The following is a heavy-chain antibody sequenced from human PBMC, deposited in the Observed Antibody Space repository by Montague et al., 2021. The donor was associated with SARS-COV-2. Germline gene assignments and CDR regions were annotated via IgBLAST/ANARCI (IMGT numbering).Heavy chain of an antibody. J-gene: IGHJ4*02. V-gene: IGHV4-39*02. D-gene: IGHD3-10*01. CDR2: IYYSGTT. Sequence: SETLSLTCSVSSGSIISSGYYWGWIRQPPGKELEWIGNIYYSGTTYYNPSLQSRGTISVDTSKNHLSLRLSSVTAADMAVYFCARGMIRGVTTPFDYWGQGSQVTVSS. CDR3: ARGMIRGVTTPFDY. CDR1: SGSIISSGYY.